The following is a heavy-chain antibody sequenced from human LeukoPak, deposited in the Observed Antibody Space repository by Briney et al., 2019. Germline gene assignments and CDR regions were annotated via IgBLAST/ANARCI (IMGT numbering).Heavy chain of an antibody. J-gene: IGHJ4*02. CDR2: IYTSGST. Sequence: SQTLSLTCTVSGGSISSGSYYWSWIRQPAGKGLEWIGRIYTSGSTNYNPSLKSRVTISVDTSKNQFSLKLGSVTAADTAVYYCARAAWGRYSSSTLDYWGQGTLVTVSS. D-gene: IGHD6-6*01. CDR3: ARAAWGRYSSSTLDY. V-gene: IGHV4-61*02. CDR1: GGSISSGSYY.